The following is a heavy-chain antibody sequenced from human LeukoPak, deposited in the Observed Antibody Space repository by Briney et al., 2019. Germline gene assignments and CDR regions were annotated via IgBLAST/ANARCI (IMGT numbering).Heavy chain of an antibody. Sequence: GGSLRLSCAASGFTFSSHAMSWVRQAPGKGLEWVSVIYRGGATYYADSLKGRFTISRDNSKNTLYLQMNSLRAEDTAVYYCARDLHPTTVTPIDYWGQGTLVTVSS. CDR2: IYRGGAT. CDR1: GFTFSSHA. CDR3: ARDLHPTTVTPIDY. V-gene: IGHV3-66*01. J-gene: IGHJ4*02. D-gene: IGHD4-17*01.